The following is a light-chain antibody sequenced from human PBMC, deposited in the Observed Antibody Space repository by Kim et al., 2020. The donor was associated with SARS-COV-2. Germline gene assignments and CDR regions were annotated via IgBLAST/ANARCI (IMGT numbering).Light chain of an antibody. Sequence: GKPVTISCTGTSSDVGGYNYVTWYQQHPGKAPKLMIYDVTKRPSGVPDRFSGSKSGNTASLTISGLQGEDEADYYCCSYAGSYTEVFGGGTQLTVL. J-gene: IGLJ2*01. CDR2: DVT. CDR3: CSYAGSYTEV. CDR1: SSDVGGYNY. V-gene: IGLV2-11*01.